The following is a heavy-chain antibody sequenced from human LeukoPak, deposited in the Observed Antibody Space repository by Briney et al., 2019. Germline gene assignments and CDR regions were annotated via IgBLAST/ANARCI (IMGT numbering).Heavy chain of an antibody. CDR2: IRQDGNEK. Sequence: GSLRLSCAASGFTFSSYAMHWVRQAPGKGLEWVANIRQDGNEKYYVDSVKGRFTVSRDNAKNSLYLQMNSLRAEDTAVYYCARYGKEAADFDFWGQGTLVTVSS. J-gene: IGHJ4*02. CDR3: ARYGKEAADFDF. CDR1: GFTFSSYA. V-gene: IGHV3-7*01. D-gene: IGHD2-15*01.